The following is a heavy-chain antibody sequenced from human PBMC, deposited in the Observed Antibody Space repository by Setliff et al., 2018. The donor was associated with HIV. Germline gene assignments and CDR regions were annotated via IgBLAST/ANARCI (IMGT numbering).Heavy chain of an antibody. J-gene: IGHJ6*03. D-gene: IGHD3-10*01. V-gene: IGHV1-69*05. Sequence: GASVKVSCKASGGTFRSFALRWVRQATGQGLEWMRGIIPIFGTANYAQRFQGRVTITTDESTTTAYMELCSLRSEDTALYYCAREIYYGSGSYLPTEYYYYYMDVWGKVTTVTVSS. CDR3: AREIYYGSGSYLPTEYYYYYMDV. CDR2: IIPIFGTA. CDR1: GGTFRSFA.